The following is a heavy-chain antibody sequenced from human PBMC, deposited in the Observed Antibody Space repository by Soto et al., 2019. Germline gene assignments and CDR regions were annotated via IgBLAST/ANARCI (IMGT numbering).Heavy chain of an antibody. J-gene: IGHJ5*02. CDR1: GGSISSGDYY. V-gene: IGHV4-30-4*01. Sequence: SETLSLTCTISGGSISSGDYYWSWIRQPPGKGLEWIGYIYYSGSTYYNPSLKSRVTISVDTSKNQFSLKLSSVTAADTAVYYCARVPWIQLWLFDPWGQGTLVTVSS. D-gene: IGHD5-18*01. CDR2: IYYSGST. CDR3: ARVPWIQLWLFDP.